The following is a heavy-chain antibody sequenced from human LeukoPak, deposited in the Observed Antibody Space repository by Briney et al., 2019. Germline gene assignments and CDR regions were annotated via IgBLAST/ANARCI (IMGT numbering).Heavy chain of an antibody. D-gene: IGHD2-15*01. J-gene: IGHJ5*02. CDR2: INPNSGGT. CDR1: GYTFTGYY. V-gene: IGHV1-2*05. Sequence: GASVKVSCKAAGYTFTGYYMFWVRQAPGQGPEWMGRINPNSGGTNYAQKFQGRVTMTRDTSISTAYMELSRLRSDDTVVYYCARGYCSGGSCYSVENWFDPWGQGTLVTVSS. CDR3: ARGYCSGGSCYSVENWFDP.